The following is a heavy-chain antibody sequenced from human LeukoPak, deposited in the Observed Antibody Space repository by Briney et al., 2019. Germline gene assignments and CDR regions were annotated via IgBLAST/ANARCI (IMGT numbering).Heavy chain of an antibody. J-gene: IGHJ5*02. CDR1: GVSISSYY. D-gene: IGHD6-19*01. CDR3: ASRPAGTGWFDP. Sequence: SETLSLTCTVSGVSISSYYWSWIRQRPGKGLEWIGYIYYSGSTNYNPSLKSRVTISVDTSKNQFSLKLSSVTAADTAVYYCASRPAGTGWFDPWGQGTLVTVSS. CDR2: IYYSGST. V-gene: IGHV4-59*08.